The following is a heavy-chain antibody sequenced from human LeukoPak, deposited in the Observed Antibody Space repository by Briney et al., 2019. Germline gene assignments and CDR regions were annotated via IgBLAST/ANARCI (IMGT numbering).Heavy chain of an antibody. D-gene: IGHD3-22*01. J-gene: IGHJ6*03. CDR2: IRYGSNK. CDR3: AKNPKHYYDSSGPIGNYYYYYYMDV. Sequence: GGSLRLSCAASGFTFSSYGMHWVRQAPGKGLEWVAFIRYGSNKYYADSVKGRFTISRDNSKNTLYLQMNSLRAEDTAVYYCAKNPKHYYDSSGPIGNYYYYYYMDVWGKGTTVTVSS. V-gene: IGHV3-30*02. CDR1: GFTFSSYG.